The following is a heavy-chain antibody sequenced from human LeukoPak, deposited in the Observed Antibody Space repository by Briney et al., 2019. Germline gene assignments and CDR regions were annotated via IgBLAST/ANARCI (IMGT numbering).Heavy chain of an antibody. J-gene: IGHJ4*02. V-gene: IGHV5-51*01. CDR2: IYPGDSDT. CDR1: GYTFTNYY. Sequence: GESLKISCKGSGYTFTNYYIGWVRQVPGKGLEWMGIIYPGDSDTRYSPSFQGQVTISADKSISTAYLQWSSLKASDTAMYYCARLSLDIVVVPAATYFDYWGQGTLVTVSS. CDR3: ARLSLDIVVVPAATYFDY. D-gene: IGHD2-2*01.